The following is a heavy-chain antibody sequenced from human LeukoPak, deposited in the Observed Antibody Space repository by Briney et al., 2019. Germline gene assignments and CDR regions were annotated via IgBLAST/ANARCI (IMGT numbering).Heavy chain of an antibody. Sequence: GGSLRLSCAASGFTFSGSGIHWVRQSSGKGLEWVGRIDKKDKGYATATAYAASVKGRFTISRDDSINTAYLQMKSLKTEDTALYYCTRDSGNYNWSDPWGQGTLVTVSS. V-gene: IGHV3-73*01. CDR3: TRDSGNYNWSDP. J-gene: IGHJ5*02. CDR2: IDKKDKGYATAT. D-gene: IGHD1-26*01. CDR1: GFTFSGSG.